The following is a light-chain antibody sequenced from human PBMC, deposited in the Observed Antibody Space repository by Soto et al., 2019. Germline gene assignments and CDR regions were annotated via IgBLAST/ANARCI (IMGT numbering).Light chain of an antibody. V-gene: IGKV3-20*01. CDR3: QQYGSSPPYT. Sequence: EVVLTQSPGTLYLSPGERASLSCRASQSVSNNYLAWYQQKPGQSPKLLIFDSSERATGIPDRFSGSGSGTDFTLTISRMEPEDFAVYYCQQYGSSPPYTFGQGTKLEIK. CDR1: QSVSNNY. CDR2: DSS. J-gene: IGKJ2*01.